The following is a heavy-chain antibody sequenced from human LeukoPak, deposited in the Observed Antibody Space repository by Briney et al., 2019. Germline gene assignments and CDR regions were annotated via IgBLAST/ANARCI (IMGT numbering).Heavy chain of an antibody. J-gene: IGHJ4*02. D-gene: IGHD5-24*01. V-gene: IGHV3-21*01. Sequence: GGSLRLSCAASGFTLSTYGMNWVRQAPGKGLEWVSTISSSSSFIYYADSVKGRFTISRDNAKSSLYLQMNSLRAEDTAVYYCVRTSDGYNVADFDYWGQGTLVIVSS. CDR1: GFTLSTYG. CDR3: VRTSDGYNVADFDY. CDR2: ISSSSSFI.